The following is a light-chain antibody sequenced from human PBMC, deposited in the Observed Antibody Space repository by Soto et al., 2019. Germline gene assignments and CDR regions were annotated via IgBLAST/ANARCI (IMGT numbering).Light chain of an antibody. Sequence: EIVMTQSPATLSVSPGERATLSCRASQSVSSSLAWYQQKPGQAPRLLIYGASTRATGIPARFSGSGSGTEFTLTISSLQSEDFATYYCQQHGQWPITFGQGTRLEIK. V-gene: IGKV3-15*01. CDR2: GAS. CDR1: QSVSSS. J-gene: IGKJ5*01. CDR3: QQHGQWPIT.